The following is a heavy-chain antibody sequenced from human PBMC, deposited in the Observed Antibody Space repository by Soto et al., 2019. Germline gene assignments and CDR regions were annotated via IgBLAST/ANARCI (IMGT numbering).Heavy chain of an antibody. Sequence: PSETLSLTCTVSGASISGFSWSWIRKSAGKGLEWIGRIYATGTTDYNPSLNSRVMMSVDTSTKQVSLKLRSVTAADTAVYYCVRDGTKTLRDWFDPWGQGISVTVSS. CDR2: IYATGTT. CDR1: GASISGFS. V-gene: IGHV4-4*07. D-gene: IGHD1-1*01. J-gene: IGHJ5*02. CDR3: VRDGTKTLRDWFDP.